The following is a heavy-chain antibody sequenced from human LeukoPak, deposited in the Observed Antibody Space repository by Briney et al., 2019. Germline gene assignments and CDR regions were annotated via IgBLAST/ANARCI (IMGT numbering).Heavy chain of an antibody. D-gene: IGHD6-19*01. CDR1: GFTFSDFY. CDR3: ARWRGHGWRVIDY. J-gene: IGHJ4*02. CDR2: ISNTDSLT. V-gene: IGHV3-11*04. Sequence: RGSPRLSCTASGFTFSDFYMSWIRQAPGKGLEWVSYISNTDSLTYYAESVKGRFTISRDNANTSLYLQMNSLRAEDTAVYYCARWRGHGWRVIDYWGQGTLVTVSA.